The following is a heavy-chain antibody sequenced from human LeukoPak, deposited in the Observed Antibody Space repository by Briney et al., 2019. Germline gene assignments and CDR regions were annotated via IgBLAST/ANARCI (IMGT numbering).Heavy chain of an antibody. V-gene: IGHV3-30*04. CDR1: GFTFSSYV. D-gene: IGHD3-10*01. J-gene: IGHJ4*02. CDR3: AKDILWFGELLSFQYDY. CDR2: ISYDGSNE. Sequence: GGSLRLSCAASGFTFSSYVMHWVRQAPGKGLEWVAIISYDGSNEYYADSVKGRFTISRDNSKNTLYLQMNSLRAEDTAVYYCAKDILWFGELLSFQYDYWGQGTLVTVSS.